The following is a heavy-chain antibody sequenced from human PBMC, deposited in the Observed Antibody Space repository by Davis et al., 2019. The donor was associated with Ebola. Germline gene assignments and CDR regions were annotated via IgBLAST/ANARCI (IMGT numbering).Heavy chain of an antibody. J-gene: IGHJ6*02. CDR1: GFTFSSYA. CDR3: AKHSGSITDDYHQYGMDV. Sequence: GESLKISCAASGFTFSSYAMSWVRQAPGKGLEWVSAISGSGGSTYYADSVKGRFTISRDNSKNTLYLKMNSLRAEDTAVYYCAKHSGSITDDYHQYGMDVWGRGTTVNASS. V-gene: IGHV3-23*01. CDR2: ISGSGGST. D-gene: IGHD1-26*01.